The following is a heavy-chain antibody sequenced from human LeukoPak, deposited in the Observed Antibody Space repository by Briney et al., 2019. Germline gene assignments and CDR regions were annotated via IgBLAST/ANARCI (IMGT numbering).Heavy chain of an antibody. V-gene: IGHV4-59*01. Sequence: SETLSPTCTVSGGSISSYYWSWIRQPPGKGLEWIGYIYYSGSTNYNPSLKSRVTISVDTSKNQFSLKLSSVTAADTAVYYCARAKDFDYWGQGTLATVSS. CDR3: ARAKDFDY. CDR1: GGSISSYY. J-gene: IGHJ4*02. CDR2: IYYSGST.